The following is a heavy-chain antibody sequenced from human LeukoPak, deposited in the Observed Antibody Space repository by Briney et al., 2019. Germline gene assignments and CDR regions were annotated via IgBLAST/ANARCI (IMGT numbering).Heavy chain of an antibody. CDR3: AREFGYCSGGSCERNYYFDY. V-gene: IGHV3-20*04. D-gene: IGHD2-15*01. CDR1: GFTFDDYG. Sequence: GRSLRLSCAASGFTFDDYGMSWVRQAPGKGLEWVSGINWNGGSTVYADSVKGRFTISRDNAKNSLYLQMNSLRAEDTALYYCAREFGYCSGGSCERNYYFDYWGQGTLVTVSS. CDR2: INWNGGST. J-gene: IGHJ4*02.